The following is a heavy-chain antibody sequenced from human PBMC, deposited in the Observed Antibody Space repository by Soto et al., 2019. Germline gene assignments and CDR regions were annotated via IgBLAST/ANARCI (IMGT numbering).Heavy chain of an antibody. Sequence: QLQLMQSGGEAKNPGASVKVSCEASGYSFSTYAISWLRQAPGQGLEWMGLITPNNGYTNYAQKFQGRLILTTDIPSSTAYVELTSLRYEDTAMYYCATSYGSGFDPWGQGTLVSVS. D-gene: IGHD3-10*01. V-gene: IGHV1-18*01. CDR3: ATSYGSGFDP. J-gene: IGHJ5*02. CDR1: GYSFSTYA. CDR2: ITPNNGYT.